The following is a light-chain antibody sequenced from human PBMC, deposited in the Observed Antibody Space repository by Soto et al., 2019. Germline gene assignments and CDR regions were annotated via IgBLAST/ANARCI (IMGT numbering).Light chain of an antibody. Sequence: PGERATLSCWASQSLRSSYLAWYQRKPGQAPRLLMFGASRRATGIPDRFNGSGSGTDFLLTISRLEPEDVAVYYCQQHGTSPYTFGQGTVLEIK. V-gene: IGKV3-20*01. CDR3: QQHGTSPYT. J-gene: IGKJ2*01. CDR2: GAS. CDR1: QSLRSSY.